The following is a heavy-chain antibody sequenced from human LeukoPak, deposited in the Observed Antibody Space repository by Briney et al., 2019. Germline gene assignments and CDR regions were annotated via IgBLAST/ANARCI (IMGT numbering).Heavy chain of an antibody. CDR1: GFTFSNYG. CDR3: ATTGSGSYYDY. D-gene: IGHD1-26*01. J-gene: IGHJ4*02. Sequence: PGGSLRLSCAASGFTFSNYGMSWVRQAPGKGLEWVSAISGSGGSTHYADSVKGRFTISRDNSKNTLFLQMNSLRAEDTAVYYCATTGSGSYYDYWGQGTLVTVSS. V-gene: IGHV3-23*01. CDR2: ISGSGGST.